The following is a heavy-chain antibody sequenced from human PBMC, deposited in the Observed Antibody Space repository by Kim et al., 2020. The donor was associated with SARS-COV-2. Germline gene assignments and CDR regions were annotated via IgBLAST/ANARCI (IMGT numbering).Heavy chain of an antibody. CDR1: GSSFSQRY. V-gene: IGHV4-59*11. Sequence: SETLSLTCTVSGSSFSQRYWRWSRQPPGKGLEWIGSILFGGSTNYSPSPRSRVTITLDTSTNESALKLNTLSAADTATYYCSRGRVPFLGGLGTTVTVSS. J-gene: IGHJ6*02. CDR3: SRGRVPFL. CDR2: ILFGGST. D-gene: IGHD2-2*01.